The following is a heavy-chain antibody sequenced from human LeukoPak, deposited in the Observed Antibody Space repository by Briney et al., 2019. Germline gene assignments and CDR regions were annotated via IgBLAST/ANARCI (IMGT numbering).Heavy chain of an antibody. CDR1: GGSISSSGYY. CDR3: ARVYYDSSGYIDY. Sequence: TETLSLTCTVSGGSISSSGYYWGWIRQPPGKGLEWIGSIYYSGSTYYNPSLKSRVTISVDTSKNQFSLKLSSVTAADTAVYYCARVYYDSSGYIDYWGQGTLVTVSS. V-gene: IGHV4-39*01. CDR2: IYYSGST. D-gene: IGHD3-22*01. J-gene: IGHJ4*02.